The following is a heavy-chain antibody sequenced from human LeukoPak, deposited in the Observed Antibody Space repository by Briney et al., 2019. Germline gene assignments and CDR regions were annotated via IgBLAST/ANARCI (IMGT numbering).Heavy chain of an antibody. Sequence: HPGGSLRLSCAASAFAFSTYAMSWVRQAPGKGLEWVSVIGRSGGGTYYADSVKGRFTISRDNSKNTLYLQMNSLRAEDTAVYYCARLLGWRTTVTTSYFDYWGQGTLVTVSS. V-gene: IGHV3-23*01. CDR3: ARLLGWRTTVTTSYFDY. CDR2: IGRSGGGT. D-gene: IGHD4-17*01. J-gene: IGHJ4*02. CDR1: AFAFSTYA.